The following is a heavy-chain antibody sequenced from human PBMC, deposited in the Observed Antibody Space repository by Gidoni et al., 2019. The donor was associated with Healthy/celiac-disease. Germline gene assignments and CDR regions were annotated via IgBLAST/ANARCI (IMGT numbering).Heavy chain of an antibody. CDR1: GHTFTGYY. V-gene: IGHV1-2*02. Sequence: QVQPVQSGAEVKKPGASFKVSGKTSGHTFTGYYIHWVRQAPGQVLAWMGWINPNSGGTNYAQKFQGRVTMNRDTSISTAYMELSRLRSDDTAVYYCARDLDYMIVNWYFDLWGRGTLVTVSS. CDR3: ARDLDYMIVNWYFDL. D-gene: IGHD3-22*01. CDR2: INPNSGGT. J-gene: IGHJ2*01.